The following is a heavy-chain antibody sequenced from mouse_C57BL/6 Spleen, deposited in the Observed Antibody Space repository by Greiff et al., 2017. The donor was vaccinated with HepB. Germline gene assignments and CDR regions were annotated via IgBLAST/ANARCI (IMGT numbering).Heavy chain of an antibody. CDR3: AREKGMVTSG. CDR2: ISYDGSN. CDR1: GYSITSGYY. J-gene: IGHJ3*02. D-gene: IGHD2-2*01. V-gene: IGHV3-6*01. Sequence: EVQLQESGPGLVKPSQSLSLTCSVTGYSITSGYYWNWIRQFPGNKLEWMGYISYDGSNNYNPSLKNRISITRDTSKNQFFLKLNSVTTEDTATYYCAREKGMVTSGWGQGTLVTVSA.